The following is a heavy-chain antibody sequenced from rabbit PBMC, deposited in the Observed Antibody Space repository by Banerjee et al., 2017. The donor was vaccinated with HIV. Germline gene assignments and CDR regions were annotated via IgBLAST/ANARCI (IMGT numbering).Heavy chain of an antibody. D-gene: IGHD4-1*01. J-gene: IGHJ4*01. Sequence: QEQLEESGGGLVKPEGSLTLTCKASGIDFSTSGISWVRQAPGKGLEWIACINSNTGSSGSNYCASWAKGRFSISRSTSLNTVTLQMTSLTAADTATYFCARDLSSSGWSDFALWGPGTLVTVS. V-gene: IGHV1S47*01. CDR1: GIDFSTSG. CDR3: ARDLSSSGWSDFAL. CDR2: INSNTGSSGSN.